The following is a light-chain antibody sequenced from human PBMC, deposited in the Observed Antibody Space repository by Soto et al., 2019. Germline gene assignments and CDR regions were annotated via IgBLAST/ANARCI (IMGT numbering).Light chain of an antibody. CDR2: DAS. V-gene: IGKV3-11*01. CDR3: QQYNNWPKT. J-gene: IGKJ1*01. Sequence: EIVLTQSPDTLSLSPGERATLSFMASQSVGIYLAWYQQKPGQAPRLLIYDASNRATGIPARFSGSGSGTEFTLTISSLQSEDFAVYYCQQYNNWPKTFGQGTKVDIK. CDR1: QSVGIY.